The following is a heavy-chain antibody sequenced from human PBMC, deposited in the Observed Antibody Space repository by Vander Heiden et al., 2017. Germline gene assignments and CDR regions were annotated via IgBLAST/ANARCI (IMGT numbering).Heavy chain of an antibody. CDR1: GFPFSSYG. CDR3: ATRAVAGTGFVFDYFDY. V-gene: IGHV3-30*03. D-gene: IGHD6-19*01. J-gene: IGHJ4*02. Sequence: QVQLVGSGGGVVQPGRSLRLSCEASGFPFSSYGMHWVRQAPGKGLEWVAVISYDGSNKYYADSVKGRFTISRDNSKNTLYLQMNSLRAEDTAVYYCATRAVAGTGFVFDYFDYWGQGTLVTVSS. CDR2: ISYDGSNK.